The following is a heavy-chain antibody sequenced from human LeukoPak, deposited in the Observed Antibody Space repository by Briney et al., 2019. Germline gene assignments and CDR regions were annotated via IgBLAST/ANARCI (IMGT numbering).Heavy chain of an antibody. CDR3: AKDGSSSWYLFDY. J-gene: IGHJ4*02. V-gene: IGHV1-2*02. CDR1: GYTFTGYY. Sequence: ASVKVSCKASGYTFTGYYMHWVRQAPGQGLEWMGWIKPNNGGTNYAQKFQGRVTMTRDTSISTAYMELSRLRSDDTAVYYCAKDGSSSWYLFDYWGQGTLVTVSS. D-gene: IGHD6-13*01. CDR2: IKPNNGGT.